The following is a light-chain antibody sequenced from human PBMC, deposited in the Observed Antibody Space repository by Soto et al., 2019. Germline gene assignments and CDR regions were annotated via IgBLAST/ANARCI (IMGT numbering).Light chain of an antibody. J-gene: IGKJ5*01. CDR2: DAS. V-gene: IGKV1-5*01. CDR1: QSISNW. Sequence: DIQMTQSPSTLSASVGDRVTITCRASQSISNWLAWYQQKPGKAPKLLIYDASSLESGVPSRFSGGGSGTEFTLSISSLQPDDFATYYCQQYHRSSITFGQGTRLEIK. CDR3: QQYHRSSIT.